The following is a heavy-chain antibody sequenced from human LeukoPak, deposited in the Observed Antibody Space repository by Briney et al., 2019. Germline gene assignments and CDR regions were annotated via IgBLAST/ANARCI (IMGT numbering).Heavy chain of an antibody. Sequence: PGGSLRLSCAASGFTFSSYWMSWVRQAPGKGLEWVANIKQDGSEKYYVDSVKGRFTISRDNAKNSLYLQRNSLRAEDTAVYYCARDGVADYFDYWGQGTLVTVSS. D-gene: IGHD6-19*01. CDR1: GFTFSSYW. V-gene: IGHV3-7*01. CDR3: ARDGVADYFDY. CDR2: IKQDGSEK. J-gene: IGHJ4*02.